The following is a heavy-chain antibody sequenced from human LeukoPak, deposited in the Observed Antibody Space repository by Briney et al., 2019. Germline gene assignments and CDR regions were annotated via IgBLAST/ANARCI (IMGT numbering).Heavy chain of an antibody. D-gene: IGHD1-7*01. CDR1: GFTLSSYW. Sequence: AGGSLRLSCATSGFTLSSYWMSWVRQAPGKGLEWVANIKQDGSEKYYVDSVKGRFTISRDNAKNSLYLQMNSLRAEDTAMYYCAELEWPRGYWGQGTLVTVSS. J-gene: IGHJ4*02. CDR3: AELEWPRGY. CDR2: IKQDGSEK. V-gene: IGHV3-7*01.